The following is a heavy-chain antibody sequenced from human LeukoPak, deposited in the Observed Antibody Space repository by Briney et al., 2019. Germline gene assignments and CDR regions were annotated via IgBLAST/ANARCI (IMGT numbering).Heavy chain of an antibody. CDR2: IIHSGSI. J-gene: IGHJ6*02. CDR3: ARGRHRERYCSGGSCVSYYYYGMDV. D-gene: IGHD2-15*01. CDR1: GGSFSGNY. V-gene: IGHV4-34*01. Sequence: PSETLSLTCAVYGGSFSGNYWSWIRQPPGKGLEWIGEIIHSGSINYNPSLKSRVTMSLDTSKNQFSLRLSSVTAADTAVYYCARGRHRERYCSGGSCVSYYYYGMDVWGQGTTVTVSS.